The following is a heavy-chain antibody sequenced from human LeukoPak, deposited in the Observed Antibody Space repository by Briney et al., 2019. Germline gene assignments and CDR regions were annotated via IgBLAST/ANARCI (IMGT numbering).Heavy chain of an antibody. D-gene: IGHD6-6*01. J-gene: IGHJ4*02. CDR3: ARGRIAARRGRYYFDY. CDR2: INHSGST. CDR1: GGSFSGYY. V-gene: IGHV4-34*01. Sequence: SETLSLTCAVYGGSFSGYYWSWIRQPPGQGLEWMGEINHSGSTNYNPSLKSRVTISVDTSNNQFSLKLSSVTAADTAVYYCARGRIAARRGRYYFDYWGQGTLVTVSS.